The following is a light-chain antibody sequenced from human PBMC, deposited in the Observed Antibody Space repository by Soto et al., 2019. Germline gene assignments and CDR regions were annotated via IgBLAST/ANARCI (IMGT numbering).Light chain of an antibody. V-gene: IGLV3-21*04. Sequence: SYELTQPPSVSVAQGRRPRLPVGGNTFGGKSVHWYQQNPGQAPWLVTYYDSDRPSGIPERFSGSNSGNTATLTISRVEAGGEADYYCQVWDSSSDHPEGVFGGGTKLTVL. CDR3: QVWDSSSDHPEGV. J-gene: IGLJ2*01. CDR1: TFGGKS. CDR2: YDS.